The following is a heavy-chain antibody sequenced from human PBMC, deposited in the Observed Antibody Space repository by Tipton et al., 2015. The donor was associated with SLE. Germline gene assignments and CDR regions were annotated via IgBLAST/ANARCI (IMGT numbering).Heavy chain of an antibody. V-gene: IGHV4-59*12. CDR3: ARAGQYGSGSYYKES. Sequence: TLSLTCTVSGGSISSYYWSWIRQPPGGGLEWIGYIYYSGSTNYNPSLKSRVTISVDTSKDQFSLKLSSVTAADTAVYYCARAGQYGSGSYYKESWGQGTLVTVSS. J-gene: IGHJ4*02. CDR2: IYYSGST. CDR1: GGSISSYY. D-gene: IGHD3-10*01.